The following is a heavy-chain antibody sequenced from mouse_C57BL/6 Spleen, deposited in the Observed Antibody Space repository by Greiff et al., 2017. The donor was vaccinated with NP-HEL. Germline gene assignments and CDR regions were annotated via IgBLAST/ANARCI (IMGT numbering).Heavy chain of an antibody. V-gene: IGHV1-54*01. CDR1: GYAFTNYL. CDR2: INPGSGGT. J-gene: IGHJ2*01. Sequence: VQLQQSGAELVRPGTSVKVSCKASGYAFTNYLIEWVKQRPGQGLEWIGVINPGSGGTNYNEKFKGKATLTADKSSSTAYMQLSSLTSEDSAVYFCARRGRGFDDWGQGTTLTVSS. CDR3: ARRGRGFDD.